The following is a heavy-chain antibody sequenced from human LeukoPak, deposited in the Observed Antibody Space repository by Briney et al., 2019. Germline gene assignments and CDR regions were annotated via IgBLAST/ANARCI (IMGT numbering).Heavy chain of an antibody. Sequence: QPGGSLRLSCAASGFTFSSAWMHWVRQTPGKGLVWVSRIKSDGTTNYADSVKGRFTISRDNAKNTLYLQMNNLRAEDTAVYYCARDGSYKFDYWGQGTLVTVSS. CDR1: GFTFSSAW. D-gene: IGHD1-26*01. CDR3: ARDGSYKFDY. V-gene: IGHV3-74*01. J-gene: IGHJ4*02. CDR2: IKSDGTT.